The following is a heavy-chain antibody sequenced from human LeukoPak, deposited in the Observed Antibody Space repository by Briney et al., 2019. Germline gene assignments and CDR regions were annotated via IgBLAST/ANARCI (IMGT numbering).Heavy chain of an antibody. V-gene: IGHV5-51*01. Sequence: GESLKISCKGSGYSFTNYWIGWVSQMPGRGLEWMGIIYPDDSDTRYSPSFQGQVTISADKSITTAYLQWSSLKASDTAMYYCATTATRGIPHYFDSWGQGTLVTVSS. D-gene: IGHD6-6*01. J-gene: IGHJ4*02. CDR2: IYPDDSDT. CDR1: GYSFTNYW. CDR3: ATTATRGIPHYFDS.